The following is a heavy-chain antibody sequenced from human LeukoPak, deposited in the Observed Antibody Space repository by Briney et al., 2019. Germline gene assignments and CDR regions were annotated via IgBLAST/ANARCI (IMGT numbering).Heavy chain of an antibody. V-gene: IGHV4-59*12. CDR2: IYYSGST. CDR3: ARGQTEYSGYDYYFDY. D-gene: IGHD5-12*01. CDR1: GGSISSYY. J-gene: IGHJ4*02. Sequence: PSETLSLTCTVSGGSISSYYWSWIRQPPGKGLEWIGYIYYSGSTNYNPSLKSRVTISVDTSKNQFSLKLSSVTAADTAVYYCARGQTEYSGYDYYFDYWGQGTLVTVSS.